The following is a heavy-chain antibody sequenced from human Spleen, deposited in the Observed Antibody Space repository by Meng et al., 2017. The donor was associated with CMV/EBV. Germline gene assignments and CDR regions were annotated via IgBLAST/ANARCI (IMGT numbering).Heavy chain of an antibody. J-gene: IGHJ5*02. V-gene: IGHV6-1*01. Sequence: QVQPLPSGAGLLNPSQTLPPTCAISGDSVSYTGAAWNWVRQSPSRGLEWLGRTYYRSKWYNEYAESVKSRITINPATSKNQFSLQLKSVTPEDTAVYYCARDPEYSYSILDTWGQGTLVTVSS. CDR3: ARDPEYSYSILDT. CDR2: TYYRSKWYN. D-gene: IGHD2/OR15-2a*01. CDR1: GDSVSYTGAA.